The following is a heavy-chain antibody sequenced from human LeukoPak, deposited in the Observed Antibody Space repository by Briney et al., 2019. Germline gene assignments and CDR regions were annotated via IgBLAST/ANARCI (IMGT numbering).Heavy chain of an antibody. CDR2: IRYDGSNK. Sequence: GGSLRLSCAASGFTFSSYAMSWVRQAPGKGLEWVAFIRYDGSNKYYADSVKGRFTISRDNSKNTLYLQMNSLRAEDTAVYYCAKDLVGATPGWGQGTLVTVSS. CDR3: AKDLVGATPG. CDR1: GFTFSSYA. D-gene: IGHD1-26*01. V-gene: IGHV3-30*02. J-gene: IGHJ4*02.